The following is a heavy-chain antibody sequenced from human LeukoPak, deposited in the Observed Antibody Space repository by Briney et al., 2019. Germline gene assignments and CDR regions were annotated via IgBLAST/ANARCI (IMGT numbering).Heavy chain of an antibody. Sequence: GGSLRLSCAASGFTFSSYAMSKVRQAPGKGLEWVSAISGSGGSTYYADSVKGRFTISRDNSKNTLYLQMNSLRAEDTAVYYCAKDLDSSGWYTFHYFDYWGQGTLVTVSS. CDR2: ISGSGGST. V-gene: IGHV3-23*01. J-gene: IGHJ4*02. CDR1: GFTFSSYA. D-gene: IGHD6-19*01. CDR3: AKDLDSSGWYTFHYFDY.